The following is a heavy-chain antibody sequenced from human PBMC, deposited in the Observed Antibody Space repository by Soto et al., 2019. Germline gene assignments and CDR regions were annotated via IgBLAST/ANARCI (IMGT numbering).Heavy chain of an antibody. CDR3: ARASSGYGYFDY. D-gene: IGHD6-25*01. Sequence: QVQLQESGPGLVKPSDTLSLTCDVSGYSIRSSNWWGWIRQPPGKGLEWIGYIYYSGSTSYNSSLMSRVTMSVDTAKNSFSLKLSSVTAVDTAVYYCARASSGYGYFDYWGQGTLVTVSS. V-gene: IGHV4-28*01. CDR2: IYYSGST. J-gene: IGHJ4*02. CDR1: GYSIRSSNW.